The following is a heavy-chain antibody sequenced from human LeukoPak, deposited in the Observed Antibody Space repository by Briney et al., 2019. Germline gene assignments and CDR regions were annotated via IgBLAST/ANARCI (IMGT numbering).Heavy chain of an antibody. J-gene: IGHJ4*02. CDR3: ARGESYRFDY. CDR1: GGTFSGYA. Sequence: SCKASGGTFSGYAMHWVRQAPGKGLEWVAVISYDGSKKYYADSVEGRFTILRDNSKNTVFLQMNSLRAEDTAVYYCARGESYRFDYWGQGTLVTVSS. V-gene: IGHV3-30-3*01. CDR2: ISYDGSKK. D-gene: IGHD1-26*01.